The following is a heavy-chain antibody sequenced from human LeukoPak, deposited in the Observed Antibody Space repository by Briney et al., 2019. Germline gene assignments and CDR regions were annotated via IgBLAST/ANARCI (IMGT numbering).Heavy chain of an antibody. V-gene: IGHV3-48*04. Sequence: GGSLRLSCTASGLSFSDYSMNWVRQAPGKGLEWVSYISSTGNPRHYAESVEGRFTIARDNSENTVSLQMNSLKTEDTAVYYCAKGLRWFGDFYFNFFDYWGQGILVTVSS. CDR2: ISSTGNPR. CDR3: AKGLRWFGDFYFNFFDY. CDR1: GLSFSDYS. D-gene: IGHD3-10*01. J-gene: IGHJ4*02.